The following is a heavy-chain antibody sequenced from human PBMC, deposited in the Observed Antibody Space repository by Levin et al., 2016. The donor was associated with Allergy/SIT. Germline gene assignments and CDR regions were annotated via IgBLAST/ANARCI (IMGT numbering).Heavy chain of an antibody. J-gene: IGHJ4*02. CDR3: ARDPAGSYDH. V-gene: IGHV3-23*01. D-gene: IGHD1-26*01. Sequence: GESLKISCAASGVTSDSDGMGWARQAPGKGLEWVSILWQNYRYTYYADSVKGRFTISRDNSKNTVYLQMNSLRAEDTALYYCARDPAGSYDHWGQGAVVTVSS. CDR1: GVTSDSDG. CDR2: LWQNYRYT.